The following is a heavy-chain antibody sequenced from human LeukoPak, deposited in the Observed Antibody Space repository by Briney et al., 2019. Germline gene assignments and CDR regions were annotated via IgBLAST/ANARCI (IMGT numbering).Heavy chain of an antibody. CDR1: GDYISNYY. CDR3: ARSPVETPLGRPFDY. Sequence: SETLSLTCTVSGDYISNYYWNWIRQPAGKGLEWIGRINTSGSTNYNPSLKSRVSMSIDASKTQFSLRLTSVTAADTAMFYCARSPVETPLGRPFDYWGQGTLVTVSS. J-gene: IGHJ4*02. V-gene: IGHV4-4*07. D-gene: IGHD5-18*01. CDR2: INTSGST.